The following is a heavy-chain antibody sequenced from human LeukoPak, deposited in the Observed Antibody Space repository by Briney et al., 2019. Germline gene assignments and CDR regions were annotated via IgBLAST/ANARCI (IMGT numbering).Heavy chain of an antibody. CDR2: INHSGST. D-gene: IGHD2-2*01. CDR3: ARGGRVVPAAMGWFDP. J-gene: IGHJ5*02. Sequence: PSETLSLTCAVYGGSFSGYYWSWIRQPPGKGLEWIGEINHSGSTNYNPSLKSRVTISVDTSKNQFSLKLSSVTAADTAVYYCARGGRVVPAAMGWFDPWGQETLVTVSS. CDR1: GGSFSGYY. V-gene: IGHV4-34*01.